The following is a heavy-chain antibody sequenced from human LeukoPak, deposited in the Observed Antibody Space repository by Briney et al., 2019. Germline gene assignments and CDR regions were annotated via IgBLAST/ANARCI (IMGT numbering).Heavy chain of an antibody. D-gene: IGHD5-12*01. J-gene: IGHJ4*02. CDR3: ARRRGYSGYAPFDY. CDR2: IYSGGGT. Sequence: GGSLRLSCAASGFTVSSNYMTWVRQAPGKGLEWVSVIYSGGGTLYADSVKGRFTISRDKSKNTVYLQMNSLRVEDTAVYYCARRRGYSGYAPFDYWGQGTLVTVSS. CDR1: GFTVSSNY. V-gene: IGHV3-53*01.